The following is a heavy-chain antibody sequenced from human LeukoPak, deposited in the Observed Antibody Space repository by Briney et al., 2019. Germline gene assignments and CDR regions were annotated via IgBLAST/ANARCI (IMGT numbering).Heavy chain of an antibody. CDR3: ARNYGDYVGPFDY. CDR1: GGTFSSYA. D-gene: IGHD4-17*01. J-gene: IGHJ4*02. Sequence: GASVNVSCMASGGTFSSYAISWVRQAPGQGLEWMGGIIPIFGTANYAQKFQGRVAITADESTSTAYMELSSLRSEDTAVYYCARNYGDYVGPFDYWGQGTLVTVSS. V-gene: IGHV1-69*13. CDR2: IIPIFGTA.